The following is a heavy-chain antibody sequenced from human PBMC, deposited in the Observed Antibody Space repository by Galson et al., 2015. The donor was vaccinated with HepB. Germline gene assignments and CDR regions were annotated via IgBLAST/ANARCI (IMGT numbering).Heavy chain of an antibody. Sequence: SLRLSCAASGFNFSNYAISWVRQAPGKGLEWVSVISAGGRSTYHADPVKGRFTISRDNSKNMVFLQMNSLRAEDTAVYYCAKDLSSLQWMSAPFDYWGQGTLVTVSS. V-gene: IGHV3-23*01. J-gene: IGHJ4*02. CDR1: GFNFSNYA. CDR3: AKDLSSLQWMSAPFDY. CDR2: ISAGGRST. D-gene: IGHD4-11*01.